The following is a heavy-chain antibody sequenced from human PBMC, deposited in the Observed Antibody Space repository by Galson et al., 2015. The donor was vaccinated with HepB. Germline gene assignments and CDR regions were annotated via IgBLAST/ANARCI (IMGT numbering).Heavy chain of an antibody. V-gene: IGHV1-2*04. CDR3: ARTDSSSSTLNYYYYGMDV. Sequence: SVKVSCKASGYTFTGYYMHWVRQAPGQGLEWMGWINPNSGGTNYAQKFQGWVTMTRDTSISTAYMELSRLRSDDTAVYYCARTDSSSSTLNYYYYGMDVWGQGTTVTVSS. J-gene: IGHJ6*02. CDR2: INPNSGGT. D-gene: IGHD6-6*01. CDR1: GYTFTGYY.